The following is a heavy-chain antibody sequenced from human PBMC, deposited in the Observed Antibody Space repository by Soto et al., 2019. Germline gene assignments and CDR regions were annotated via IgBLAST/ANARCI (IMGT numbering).Heavy chain of an antibody. Sequence: VHLVQSGAEVKKPGASVKVSCKASGYTFTDYDMHWVRQAPGQSLEWVGWINNANGNTEYSKKFQDRVTITRDTSATTVYMQLTSLRSEDTAVYYCAKHQIWNRGQSHYYGMDVWGQGSTVIVPS. J-gene: IGHJ6*02. CDR3: AKHQIWNRGQSHYYGMDV. D-gene: IGHD1-1*01. CDR2: INNANGNT. V-gene: IGHV1-3*04. CDR1: GYTFTDYD.